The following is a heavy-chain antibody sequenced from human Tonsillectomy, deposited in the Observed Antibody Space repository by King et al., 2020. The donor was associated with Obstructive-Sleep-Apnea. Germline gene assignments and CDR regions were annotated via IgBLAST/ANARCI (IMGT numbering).Heavy chain of an antibody. D-gene: IGHD3-22*01. Sequence: VQLVESGGGLVQAGGSLRLSCTASGFTVSSNYMSWVSQAPGKGLEWVSFIYSGGSTYSADSVKGRFTISRHNSKNTVYLQMNSLRTEDTAVYFCARGSGNYYDSSGYYYPFDYWGQGTLVTVSS. CDR3: ARGSGNYYDSSGYYYPFDY. CDR1: GFTVSSNY. V-gene: IGHV3-53*04. J-gene: IGHJ4*02. CDR2: IYSGGST.